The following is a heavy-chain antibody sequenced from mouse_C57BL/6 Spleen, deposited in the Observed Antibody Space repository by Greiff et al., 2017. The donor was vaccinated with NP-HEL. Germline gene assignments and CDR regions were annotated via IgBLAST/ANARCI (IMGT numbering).Heavy chain of an antibody. CDR1: GFTFSSYA. D-gene: IGHD3-2*02. Sequence: EVNVVESGEGLVKPGGSLKLSCAASGFTFSSYAMSWVRQTPEKRLEWVAYISSGGDYIYYADTVKGRFTISRDNARNTLYLQMSSLKSEDTAMYYCTRGTSRQLRLPFAYWGQGTLVTVSA. CDR3: TRGTSRQLRLPFAY. V-gene: IGHV5-9-1*02. J-gene: IGHJ3*01. CDR2: ISSGGDYI.